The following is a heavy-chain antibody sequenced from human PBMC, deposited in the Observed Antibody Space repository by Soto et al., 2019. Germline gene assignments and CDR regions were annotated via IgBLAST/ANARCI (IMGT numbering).Heavy chain of an antibody. CDR3: ARDPGEYAPQWLDSDY. CDR1: GFTFSSYG. Sequence: QVQLVESGGGVVQPGRSLRLSCAASGFTFSSYGMHWVRQAPGKGLEWVAVIWYDGSNKYYADSVKGRFTISRDNSKNTLYLQMNSLRAEDTAVYYCARDPGEYAPQWLDSDYWGQGTLVTVSS. V-gene: IGHV3-33*01. CDR2: IWYDGSNK. D-gene: IGHD6-19*01. J-gene: IGHJ4*02.